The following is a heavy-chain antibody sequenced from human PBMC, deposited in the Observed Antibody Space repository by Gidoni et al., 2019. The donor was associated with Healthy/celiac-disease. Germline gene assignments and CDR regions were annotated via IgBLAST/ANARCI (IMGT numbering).Heavy chain of an antibody. D-gene: IGHD3-3*01. CDR1: GFTFSSYW. CDR3: ARDRSADAFDI. CDR2: IKQDGSEK. J-gene: IGHJ3*02. V-gene: IGHV3-7*01. Sequence: GFTFSSYWMSWVRQTPGKGLEWVDNIKQDGSEKYYVDSVKGRFTISRDNAKNSLYLQMNSLSAEDTAVYYCARDRSADAFDIWGQGTMVTVSS.